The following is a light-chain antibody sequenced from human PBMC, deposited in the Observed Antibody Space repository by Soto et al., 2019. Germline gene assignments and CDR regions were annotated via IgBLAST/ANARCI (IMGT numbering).Light chain of an antibody. V-gene: IGKV4-1*01. CDR3: QQYHSNPRT. J-gene: IGKJ4*01. CDR1: QSILYSSNNRNH. Sequence: DIVMTQSPDSLAVSLGERATINCKSSQSILYSSNNRNHLAWYQHKPGQPPRLLIHWASTRESGVPERFSGSGSGTDFTLSISSLQAEDVAVYYCQQYHSNPRTFGGGTKVEIK. CDR2: WAS.